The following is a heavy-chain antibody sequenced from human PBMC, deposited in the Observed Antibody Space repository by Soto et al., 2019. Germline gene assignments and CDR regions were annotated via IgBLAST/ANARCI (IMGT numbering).Heavy chain of an antibody. D-gene: IGHD5-18*01. CDR2: INYSGRT. CDR1: GGSISSSDYY. J-gene: IGHJ6*02. V-gene: IGHV4-30-4*01. CDR3: VRFTPLDKAYGVDV. Sequence: QMQLQESGPGLVKPSQTLSLTCAVSGGSISSSDYYWSWIRQPPGKGLQWIGYINYSGRTYYNPSLKSQQTMSLDTTNTQCTRKLTSVTAADRTVYFCVRFTPLDKAYGVDVWGPGTTVTVSS.